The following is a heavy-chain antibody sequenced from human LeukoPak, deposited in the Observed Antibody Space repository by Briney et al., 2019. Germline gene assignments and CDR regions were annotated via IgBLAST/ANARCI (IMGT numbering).Heavy chain of an antibody. CDR1: GYTFTGYY. J-gene: IGHJ4*02. Sequence: GASAKVSCKASGYTFTGYYMHWVRQAPGQGLEWMGWISAYNGNTNYAQKLQGRVTMTTDTSTSTAYMELRSLRSDDTAVYYCARDHYYYDSSGYYYIRSLVYWGQGTLVTVSS. CDR2: ISAYNGNT. D-gene: IGHD3-22*01. CDR3: ARDHYYYDSSGYYYIRSLVY. V-gene: IGHV1-18*04.